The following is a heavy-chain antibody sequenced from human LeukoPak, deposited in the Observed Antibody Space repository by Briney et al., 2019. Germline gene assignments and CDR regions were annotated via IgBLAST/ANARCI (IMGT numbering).Heavy chain of an antibody. CDR3: AEVLKWTVSDY. CDR2: ISDSGGST. Sequence: GGSLRLSCAASGFTFSSYARGWVRQAPGKGLEWVSAISDSGGSTYYADSVKGRFTISRDNSKNTLYLQINSLRAEDTAVYYCAEVLKWTVSDYWGQGTLVTVSS. V-gene: IGHV3-23*01. CDR1: GFTFSSYA. D-gene: IGHD1-26*01. J-gene: IGHJ4*02.